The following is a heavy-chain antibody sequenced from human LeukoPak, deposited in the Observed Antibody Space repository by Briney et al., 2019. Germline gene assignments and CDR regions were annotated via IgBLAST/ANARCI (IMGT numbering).Heavy chain of an antibody. J-gene: IGHJ4*02. V-gene: IGHV3-21*01. CDR3: ARSCGGDCYSSHRYYFDY. Sequence: GGSLRLSCAASGFTFSHFTINWVRQAPGKGLEWVSTISGSSTYIFYADSVKGRFTISRDDAKNSLYLQMSSLRAEDTAVYYCARSCGGDCYSSHRYYFDYWGQGSLVTVSS. CDR1: GFTFSHFT. D-gene: IGHD2-21*02. CDR2: ISGSSTYI.